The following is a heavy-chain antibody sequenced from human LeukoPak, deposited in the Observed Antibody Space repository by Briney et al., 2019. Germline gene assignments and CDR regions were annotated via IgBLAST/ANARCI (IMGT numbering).Heavy chain of an antibody. CDR1: GGSFSSYY. D-gene: IGHD6-19*01. CDR2: IFTSGFT. Sequence: SETLSLTCIVSGGSFSSYYWSWIRQPPGKGLELIGYIFTSGFTNYNPSLESRVTISPDTSKNQFSLKLYSVTAADTAVYYCARLDTSDWAWYFDLWGRGSLVTVSS. J-gene: IGHJ2*01. CDR3: ARLDTSDWAWYFDL. V-gene: IGHV4-4*09.